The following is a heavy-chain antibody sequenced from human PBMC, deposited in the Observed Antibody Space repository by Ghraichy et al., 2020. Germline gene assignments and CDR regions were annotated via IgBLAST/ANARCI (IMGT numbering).Heavy chain of an antibody. CDR3: TRGSSGSFVFDS. D-gene: IGHD6-19*01. V-gene: IGHV3-73*01. J-gene: IGHJ4*02. Sequence: LNISCAASGFTFSDSAMHWVRQASGKGLEWVGRVRSKTNSYATAYAASVTGRFTISRDDSKNTAYLQMNSLKTEDTAVYYCTRGSSGSFVFDSWGQGTLVTVSS. CDR2: VRSKTNSYAT. CDR1: GFTFSDSA.